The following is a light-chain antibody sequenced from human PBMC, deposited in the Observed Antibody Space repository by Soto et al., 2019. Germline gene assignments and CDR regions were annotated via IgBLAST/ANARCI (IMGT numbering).Light chain of an antibody. V-gene: IGLV1-47*03. CDR2: RNN. CDR3: AAWDDSRSGV. Sequence: QSVLTQPPSASGTPGQRVTISCSGSSSNIGSNYVYWYQQLPGTAPKLLIYRNNQRPSGVPDRFSGSKSGTSASLAISGLWSEDEADYYCAAWDDSRSGVFGT. CDR1: SSNIGSNY. J-gene: IGLJ1*01.